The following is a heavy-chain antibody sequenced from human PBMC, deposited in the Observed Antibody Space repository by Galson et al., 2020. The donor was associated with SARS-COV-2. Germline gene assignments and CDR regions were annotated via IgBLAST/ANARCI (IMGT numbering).Heavy chain of an antibody. Sequence: ASVKVSCKASGYSFTSYGISWVRQAPGQGLEWMGWISTYNGNTNFAQKFQGRVAVTTDTSTSTAYMELRSLRSDDTAVYYCARDNKLITRYTDVWGKGTTVTVSS. CDR1: GYSFTSYG. CDR2: ISTYNGNT. D-gene: IGHD3-16*01. CDR3: ARDNKLITRYTDV. V-gene: IGHV1-18*01. J-gene: IGHJ6*03.